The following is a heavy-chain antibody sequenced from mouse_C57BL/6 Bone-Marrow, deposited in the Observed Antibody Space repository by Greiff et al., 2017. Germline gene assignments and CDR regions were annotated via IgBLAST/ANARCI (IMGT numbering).Heavy chain of an antibody. Sequence: QVQLKESGAELVRPGASVKLSCKASGYTFTDYYINWVKQRPGQGLEWIARIYPGSGNTYYNEKFKGKATLTAEKSSSTAYMQLSSLTSEDSAVYFCARRGLGLQYYFDYWGQGTTLTVSS. J-gene: IGHJ2*01. V-gene: IGHV1-76*01. CDR1: GYTFTDYY. D-gene: IGHD2-4*01. CDR2: IYPGSGNT. CDR3: ARRGLGLQYYFDY.